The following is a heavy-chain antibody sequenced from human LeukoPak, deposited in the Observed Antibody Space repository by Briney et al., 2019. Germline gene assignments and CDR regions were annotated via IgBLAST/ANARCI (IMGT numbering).Heavy chain of an antibody. CDR3: ARALTTLTYEGY. CDR1: GFTFSSYT. J-gene: IGHJ4*02. V-gene: IGHV3-21*01. CDR2: ISGSNSYI. Sequence: GGSLRLSCAASGFTFSSYTMHWIRQAPGKGLEWVSSISGSNSYIFYADSVKGRFSVSRDNAKDSLYLQMNSLRAEDTAVYYCARALTTLTYEGYWGQGTLVTVSS. D-gene: IGHD1-1*01.